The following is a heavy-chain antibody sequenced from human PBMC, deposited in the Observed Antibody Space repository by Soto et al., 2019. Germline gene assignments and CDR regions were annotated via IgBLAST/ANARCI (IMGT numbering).Heavy chain of an antibody. V-gene: IGHV1-69*06. CDR2: IIPSYDRT. D-gene: IGHD4-17*01. CDR1: GDAFQSYA. CDR3: ARDPTNDYGDDTFDY. Sequence: QVLLLQSGSEVKKPGSSVKVSCKASGDAFQSYAIHWVRQAPGQGLEYMGRIIPSYDRTKYAQKFQGRLTVTADMYTSTVYMELSSLRSEDTVVYYCARDPTNDYGDDTFDYWGQGTKVIVSS. J-gene: IGHJ4*02.